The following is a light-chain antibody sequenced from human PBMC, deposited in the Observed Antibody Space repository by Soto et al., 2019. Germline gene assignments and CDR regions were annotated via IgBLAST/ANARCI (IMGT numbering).Light chain of an antibody. Sequence: QSVLTQPASVSGSPGQSIAISCTGTSIDVGGYNHVTWYQQHPGKAPQLMIYEVSDRPSGVSNRFSGSKSGNTASLTISGLQAEDEADYYCSSYRSSPPSEVFGTGTKLTVL. V-gene: IGLV2-14*01. CDR2: EVS. CDR1: SIDVGGYNH. CDR3: SSYRSSPPSEV. J-gene: IGLJ1*01.